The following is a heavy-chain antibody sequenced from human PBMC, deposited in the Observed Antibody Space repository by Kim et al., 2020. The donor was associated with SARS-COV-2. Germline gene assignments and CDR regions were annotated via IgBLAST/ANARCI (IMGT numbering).Heavy chain of an antibody. Sequence: ASVKVSCKASGYTFTAYYMYWVRQAPGQGLEWMGWINPNNGGTKYAQKFQGRVAMTRDTSISTAYMELSRLRSDDTAVYYCAREKTGTTTVFDFWGQGTLVTVSS. CDR1: GYTFTAYY. CDR2: INPNNGGT. CDR3: AREKTGTTTVFDF. J-gene: IGHJ4*02. V-gene: IGHV1-2*02. D-gene: IGHD1-1*01.